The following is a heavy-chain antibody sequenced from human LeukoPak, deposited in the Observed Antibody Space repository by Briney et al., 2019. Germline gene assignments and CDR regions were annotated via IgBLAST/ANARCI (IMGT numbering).Heavy chain of an antibody. CDR3: TRRVYSKGVDYYYYYMDV. D-gene: IGHD4-11*01. CDR1: GFTFSGSA. V-gene: IGHV3-73*01. Sequence: GGSLRLSCAASGFTFSGSAMHWVRQASGKGLEWVGRIRSKANSYATAYAASVKGRFTISRDDSKNTAYLQMNSLKTEDTAVYYCTRRVYSKGVDYYYYYMDVWGKGTTVTVSS. J-gene: IGHJ6*03. CDR2: IRSKANSYAT.